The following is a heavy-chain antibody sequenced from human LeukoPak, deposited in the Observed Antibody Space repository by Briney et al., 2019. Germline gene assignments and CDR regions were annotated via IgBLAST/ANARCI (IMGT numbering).Heavy chain of an antibody. CDR2: IYTSGST. D-gene: IGHD3-3*01. CDR3: ARDSFDFWREQDAFDI. J-gene: IGHJ3*02. CDR1: GGSISSGSYY. Sequence: SQTLSLTCTVSGGSISSGSYYWSWIRQPAGKGLEWIGRIYTSGSTNYNPSLKSRVTISVDTSKNQFSLKLSSVTAADTAVYYCARDSFDFWREQDAFDIWGQGTMVTVSS. V-gene: IGHV4-61*02.